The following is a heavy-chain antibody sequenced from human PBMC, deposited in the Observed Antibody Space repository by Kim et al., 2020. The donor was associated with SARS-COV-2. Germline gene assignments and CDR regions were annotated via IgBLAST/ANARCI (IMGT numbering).Heavy chain of an antibody. CDR1: GFTFSSYG. CDR2: ISYDGSNK. Sequence: GGSLRLSCAASGFTFSSYGMHWVRQAPGKGLEWVAVISYDGSNKYYADSVKGRFTISRDNSKNTLYLQMNSLRAEDTAVYYCAKPDTRYSGSPLHIDYWG. D-gene: IGHD1-26*01. V-gene: IGHV3-30*18. CDR3: AKPDTRYSGSPLHIDY. J-gene: IGHJ4*01.